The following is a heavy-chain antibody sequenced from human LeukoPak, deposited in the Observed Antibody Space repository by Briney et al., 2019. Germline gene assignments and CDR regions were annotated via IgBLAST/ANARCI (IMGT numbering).Heavy chain of an antibody. CDR3: ARDKRFGPRYFDF. CDR1: GGSISGGGFY. J-gene: IGHJ4*02. D-gene: IGHD3-10*01. Sequence: SETLSLTCTVSGGSISGGGFYWNWIRQTPGKGLEWIGYIYHSGSGNTNYNPSLKSRVTISADTSKNQFSLKLTSMTAAYTAVYYCARDKRFGPRYFDFWGQGTLVTVSS. CDR2: IYHSGSGNT. V-gene: IGHV4-61*08.